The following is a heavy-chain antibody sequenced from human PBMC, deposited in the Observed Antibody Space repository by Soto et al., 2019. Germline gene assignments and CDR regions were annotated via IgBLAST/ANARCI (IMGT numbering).Heavy chain of an antibody. CDR3: ARDRDIVGTSPLAY. J-gene: IGHJ4*02. CDR1: GFTFRGYW. Sequence: EVHLVESGGGLVQPGGSLRLSCAASGFTFRGYWMNWVRQAPGKALEWVSHITTEGGSTNYADSVKGRFTISRDNAKDTRYLYMSSLRVDDTAVYYCARDRDIVGTSPLAYWGQGTLVTVSS. CDR2: ITTEGGST. D-gene: IGHD1-26*01. V-gene: IGHV3-74*01.